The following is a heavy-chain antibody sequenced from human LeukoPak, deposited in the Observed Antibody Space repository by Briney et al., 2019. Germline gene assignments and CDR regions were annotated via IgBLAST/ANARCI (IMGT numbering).Heavy chain of an antibody. V-gene: IGHV3-30*18. D-gene: IGHD4-17*01. J-gene: IGHJ3*02. CDR2: ISYDGSNK. CDR1: GFTFSSYG. Sequence: GGSLRLSCAASGFTFSSYGMHWVRQAPGKGLEWVEVISYDGSNKYYADSVKGRFTISRDNSKNTLYLQMNSLRAEDTAVYYCAKVLYGTDAFDIWGQGTMVTVSS. CDR3: AKVLYGTDAFDI.